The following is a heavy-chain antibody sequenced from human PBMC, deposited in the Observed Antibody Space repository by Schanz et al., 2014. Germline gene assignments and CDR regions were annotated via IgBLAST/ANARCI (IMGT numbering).Heavy chain of an antibody. Sequence: VHLVESGGGLVQPGGSLRLSCAASGFTFSSYAMSWVRQAPGKGLEWVSAITDSGGSTYYADSVKGRFTISRDNSKNTLYLQMNSLRAEDSAVYYCAKVGPYSGSLGAFDIWGQGTLVTVSS. CDR2: ITDSGGST. J-gene: IGHJ4*02. CDR3: AKVGPYSGSLGAFDI. D-gene: IGHD1-26*01. V-gene: IGHV3-23*04. CDR1: GFTFSSYA.